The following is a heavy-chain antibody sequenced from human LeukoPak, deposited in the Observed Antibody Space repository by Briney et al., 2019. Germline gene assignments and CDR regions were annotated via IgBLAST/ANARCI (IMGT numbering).Heavy chain of an antibody. CDR2: ICLDGRI. V-gene: IGHV4-4*02. D-gene: IGHD2-15*01. CDR3: ASQGGLRNDF. Sequence: PSETLSLTCGVSGGSITTRDCWCWVRQPPGKGLEWIGEICLDGRIHYTPSLKSRISISIDRSKAQSSLNLISVTAADMAIYFCASQGGLRNDFWGQGILVTVSS. J-gene: IGHJ4*02. CDR1: GGSITTRDC.